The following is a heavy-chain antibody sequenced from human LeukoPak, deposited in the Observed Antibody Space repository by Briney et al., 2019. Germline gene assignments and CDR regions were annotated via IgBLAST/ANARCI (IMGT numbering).Heavy chain of an antibody. J-gene: IGHJ5*02. V-gene: IGHV4-59*01. CDR2: IYYSVST. CDR1: GGSISSYY. CDR3: ARDHLGCSGGSCYLNWFDP. Sequence: SSETLSLTCTVSGGSISSYYWSWIRQPPGKGLEWIGYIYYSVSTNYNPSRKSRVTISVDTSKNQFSLKLSSVTAADTAVYYCARDHLGCSGGSCYLNWFDPWGQGTLVTVSS. D-gene: IGHD2-15*01.